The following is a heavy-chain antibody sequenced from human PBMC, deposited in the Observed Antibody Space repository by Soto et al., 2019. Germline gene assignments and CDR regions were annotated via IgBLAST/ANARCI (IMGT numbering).Heavy chain of an antibody. V-gene: IGHV3-23*01. J-gene: IGHJ4*02. D-gene: IGHD5-18*01. Sequence: GESLKISCAASGFTFSSYAMSWVRQAPGKGLEWVSAISGSGGSTYYADSVKGRFTISRDNSKNTLYLQMNSLRAEDTAVYYCAKVDGYSYGSQVDYWGQGTLVTVSS. CDR1: GFTFSSYA. CDR2: ISGSGGST. CDR3: AKVDGYSYGSQVDY.